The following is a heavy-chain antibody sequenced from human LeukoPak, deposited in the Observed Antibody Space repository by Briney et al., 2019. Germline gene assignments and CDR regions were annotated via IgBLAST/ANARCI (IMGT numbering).Heavy chain of an antibody. CDR1: GFTFSSYA. J-gene: IGHJ3*02. D-gene: IGHD1/OR15-1a*01. V-gene: IGHV3-30*04. CDR2: ISYDGSKK. Sequence: GGSLSLSCVASGFTFSSYAMHWVRQAPGRGLEWVAVISYDGSKKYYADSVMGRFTISRDNSKNTRYLQMNSLRAEDTAVYFCAREITGTTIDSDAFDIWGRGTMVTVSS. CDR3: AREITGTTIDSDAFDI.